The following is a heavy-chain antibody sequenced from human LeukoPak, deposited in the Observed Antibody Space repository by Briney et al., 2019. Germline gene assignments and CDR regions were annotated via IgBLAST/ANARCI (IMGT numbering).Heavy chain of an antibody. CDR1: GGTFSSYA. D-gene: IGHD2-2*01. CDR2: IIPIFGTA. V-gene: IGHV1-69*13. Sequence: GASVKVSCKASGGTFSSYAISWVRQAPGQGLEWMGGIIPIFGTANYAQKFQGRVTITADESTSTAYMELSSLRSEDTAVYYCARARVPAAYYYYYYMDVWGKGTTVTVSS. J-gene: IGHJ6*03. CDR3: ARARVPAAYYYYYYMDV.